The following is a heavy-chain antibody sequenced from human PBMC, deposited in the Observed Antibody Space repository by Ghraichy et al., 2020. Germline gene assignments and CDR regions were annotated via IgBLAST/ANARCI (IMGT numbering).Heavy chain of an antibody. D-gene: IGHD6-13*01. CDR3: ARHIAAAGHTLYYYGMDV. Sequence: SETLSLTCAVYGGSFSGYYWSWIRQPPGKGLEWIGEINHSGSTNYNPSLKGRVTKSVDTSKNQFSLKLSSVTAADTAVYYCARHIAAAGHTLYYYGMDVWGQGTTVTVSS. CDR1: GGSFSGYY. J-gene: IGHJ6*02. CDR2: INHSGST. V-gene: IGHV4-34*01.